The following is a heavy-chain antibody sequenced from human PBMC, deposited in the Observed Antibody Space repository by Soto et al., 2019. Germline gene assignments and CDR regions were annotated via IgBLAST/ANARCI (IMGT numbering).Heavy chain of an antibody. J-gene: IGHJ5*02. D-gene: IGHD4-17*01. V-gene: IGHV4-4*07. CDR3: ARDRRGGDYEARLVWFDP. CDR2: IYTSGST. CDR1: GGSISSYY. Sequence: QVQLQESGPGLVKPSETLSLTCTVSGGSISSYYWSWIRQPAGKGLEWIGRIYTSGSTNYNPSLKRRVTMSVDTSKNQFSLKLSSVTAADTAVYYCARDRRGGDYEARLVWFDPWGQGTLVTVSS.